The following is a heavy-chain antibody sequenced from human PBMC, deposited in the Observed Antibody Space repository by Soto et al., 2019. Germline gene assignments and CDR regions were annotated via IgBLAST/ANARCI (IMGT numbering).Heavy chain of an antibody. J-gene: IGHJ4*02. D-gene: IGHD1-7*01. CDR2: ISGSGGST. Sequence: EVQLLESGGGLVQPGGSLRLSCAASGCTFSSYAMSWVRQAPGKGLEWVSAISGSGGSTYYADSVKGRFTISRDNSKNTLYLQMNSMRAEDTAVHYCAKDGYNWNYQPHSDYWGQGTLVTVSS. V-gene: IGHV3-23*01. CDR1: GCTFSSYA. CDR3: AKDGYNWNYQPHSDY.